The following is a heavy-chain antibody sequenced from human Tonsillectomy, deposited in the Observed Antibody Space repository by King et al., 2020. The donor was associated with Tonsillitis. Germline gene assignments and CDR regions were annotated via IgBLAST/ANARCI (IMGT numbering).Heavy chain of an antibody. CDR3: ASASSSLYGMDV. D-gene: IGHD6-6*01. CDR2: INPSGGST. J-gene: IGHJ6*02. CDR1: GYTFTSYY. Sequence: VQLVESGAEVKKPGASVKVSCKASGYTFTSYYMHWVRQAPGQGLEWMGIINPSGGSTSYAQKFQGRVTMTRDTSTSTVYMELSSLRSEDTAVYYCASASSSLYGMDVWGQGTTVTVSS. V-gene: IGHV1-46*01.